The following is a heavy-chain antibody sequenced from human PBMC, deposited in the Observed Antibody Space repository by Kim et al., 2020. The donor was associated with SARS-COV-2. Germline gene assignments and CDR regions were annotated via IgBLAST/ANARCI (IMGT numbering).Heavy chain of an antibody. CDR1: GGSISSSSYY. V-gene: IGHV4-39*01. CDR3: ARRDRYCSSTSCPPFDY. D-gene: IGHD2-2*01. J-gene: IGHJ4*02. CDR2: IYYSGIT. Sequence: SETLSLTCTVSGGSISSSSYYWGWIRQPPGKGLEWIGSIYYSGITYYNPSLKSRVTISVDTSKNQFSLKLSSVTAADTAVYYCARRDRYCSSTSCPPFDYWGQGTLVTVSS.